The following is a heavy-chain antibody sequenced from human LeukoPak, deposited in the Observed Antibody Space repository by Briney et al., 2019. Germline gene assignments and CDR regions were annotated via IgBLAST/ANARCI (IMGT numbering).Heavy chain of an antibody. Sequence: SETLSLTCAVYGGSFSGYYWCWIRQPPGKGLEWIGEINHSGSTNYNPSLKSRVTISVDTSKNQFSLKLSSVTAADTAVYYCARVSSSSWYQLLPYYYYGMDVWGQGTTVTVSS. CDR1: GGSFSGYY. D-gene: IGHD2-2*01. CDR2: INHSGST. V-gene: IGHV4-34*01. J-gene: IGHJ6*02. CDR3: ARVSSSSWYQLLPYYYYGMDV.